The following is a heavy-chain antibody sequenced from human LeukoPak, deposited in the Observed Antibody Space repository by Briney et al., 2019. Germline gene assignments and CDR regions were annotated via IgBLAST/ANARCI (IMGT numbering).Heavy chain of an antibody. CDR2: INHSGST. J-gene: IGHJ6*02. D-gene: IGHD2-2*02. V-gene: IGHV4-34*01. CDR1: GGSFSGYY. CDR3: ARDGAYCSSTSCYTRYYYYYGMDV. Sequence: KTSETLSLTCAVYGGSFSGYYWSWIRQPPGKGLEWIGEINHSGSTNYNPSLKSRVTISVDTSKNQFSLKLSSVTAADTAVYYCARDGAYCSSTSCYTRYYYYYGMDVWGQGTTVTVSS.